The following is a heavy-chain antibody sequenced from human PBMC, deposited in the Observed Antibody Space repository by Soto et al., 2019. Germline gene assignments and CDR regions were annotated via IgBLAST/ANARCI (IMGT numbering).Heavy chain of an antibody. Sequence: QVQLVESGGGVVQPGRSLRLSCAASGFTFRSYAMHWVRRAPGKGLEWVAAVSHDGKSGFYADSVSGRFTVSRDNSNNLVSLQLDRLRPEDTALFYCARLDKFNGGWSWGQGTAVTVSS. CDR1: GFTFRSYA. CDR3: ARLDKFNGGWS. V-gene: IGHV3-30*14. CDR2: VSHDGKSG. J-gene: IGHJ4*02. D-gene: IGHD6-19*01.